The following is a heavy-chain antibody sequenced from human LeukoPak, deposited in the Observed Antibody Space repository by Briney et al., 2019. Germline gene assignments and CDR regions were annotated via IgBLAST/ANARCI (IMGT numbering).Heavy chain of an antibody. D-gene: IGHD1-26*01. CDR2: ISSSSSYI. V-gene: IGHV3-21*01. CDR3: ARVRGSYFPVFDY. J-gene: IGHJ4*02. CDR1: GFTFSSYS. Sequence: GGSLRLSCAASGFTFSSYSMNWVRQAPGKGLEGVSSISSSSSYIYYADSVKGRFTISRDNAKNSLYLQMNRLRAEDTAVYYCARVRGSYFPVFDYWGQGTLVTVSS.